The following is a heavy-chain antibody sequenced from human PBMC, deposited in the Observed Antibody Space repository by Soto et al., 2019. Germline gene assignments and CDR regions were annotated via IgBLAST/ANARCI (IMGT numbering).Heavy chain of an antibody. CDR2: ISAYNGNK. D-gene: IGHD6-19*01. J-gene: IGHJ5*02. CDR3: ARESAVAALDP. Sequence: QVQLVQSGAEVKKPGASVKVSCKASGYTFTSYGISWVRQAPGQGLEWMGWISAYNGNKNYAQKLQGRVIMTTDTSTSRVYMELRSVRSDDTAVYYGARESAVAALDPWGQGTLVTVSS. CDR1: GYTFTSYG. V-gene: IGHV1-18*01.